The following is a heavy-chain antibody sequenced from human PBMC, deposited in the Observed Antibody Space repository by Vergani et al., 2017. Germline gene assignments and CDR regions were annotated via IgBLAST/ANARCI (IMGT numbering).Heavy chain of an antibody. V-gene: IGHV4-4*07. J-gene: IGHJ6*03. CDR2: IYTSGST. D-gene: IGHD3-3*01. CDR3: AREGTYYDFWSGYLTQRNYYYYYMDV. Sequence: QVQLQESGPGLVKPSETLSLTCTVSGGSISSYYWSWIRQPAGKGLEWIERIYTSGSTNYNPSLKSRVTMSVDTSKNQFSLKLSSVTAADTAVYYCAREGTYYDFWSGYLTQRNYYYYYMDVWGKGTTVTVSS. CDR1: GGSISSYY.